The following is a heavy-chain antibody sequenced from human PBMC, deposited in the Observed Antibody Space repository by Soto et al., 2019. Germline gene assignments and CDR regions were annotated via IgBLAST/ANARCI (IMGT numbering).Heavy chain of an antibody. CDR2: ISWNSDTI. J-gene: IGHJ4*02. CDR3: TKDMSYGPRGHLAY. CDR1: GFTFGDYA. D-gene: IGHD3-10*01. V-gene: IGHV3-9*01. Sequence: GGSLRLSCTASGFTFGDYAMSWFRQAPGKGLEWVSSISWNSDTIGYADSVKGRFTISRDNAKNSLYLQMNSLRDEDTALYYCTKDMSYGPRGHLAYWGQGTLVTVSS.